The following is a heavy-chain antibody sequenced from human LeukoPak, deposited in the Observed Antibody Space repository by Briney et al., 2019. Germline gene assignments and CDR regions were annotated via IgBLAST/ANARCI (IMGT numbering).Heavy chain of an antibody. CDR3: ARDVGGSSIYWSYYYYMDV. D-gene: IGHD6-6*01. CDR1: GFTFSSYS. Sequence: EGSLRLSCAASGFTFSSYSMNWVRQAPGKGLEWVSSISSSSSYIYYADSVKGRFTISRDNAKNSLYLQMNSLRAEDTAVYYCARDVGGSSIYWSYYYYMDVWGKGTTVTVSS. J-gene: IGHJ6*03. CDR2: ISSSSSYI. V-gene: IGHV3-21*01.